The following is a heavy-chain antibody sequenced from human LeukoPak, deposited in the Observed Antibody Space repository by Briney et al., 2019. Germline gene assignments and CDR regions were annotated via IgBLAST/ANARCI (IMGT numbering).Heavy chain of an antibody. V-gene: IGHV1-46*01. CDR2: INPSGGST. CDR1: GYTFTSYY. D-gene: IGHD6-19*01. J-gene: IGHJ4*02. Sequence: ASVNVSCKASGYTFTSYYMHWVRQAPGQGLEWMGIINPSGGSTSYAQKFQGRVTMTRDTSTSTVYMELSSLRSEDTAVYYCARDVVAGHFDYWGQGTLVTVSS. CDR3: ARDVVAGHFDY.